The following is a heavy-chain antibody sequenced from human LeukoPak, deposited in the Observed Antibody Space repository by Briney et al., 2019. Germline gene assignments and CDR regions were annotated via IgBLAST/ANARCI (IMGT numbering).Heavy chain of an antibody. J-gene: IGHJ4*02. CDR3: AKDGEIQLWEAFDY. Sequence: GRSLRLSCAASGFTFSSYGMHWVRQAPGKGLEWVAVISSDGSHKDYADSVKGRFTISRDNSKNTLYLQMNSLRAEDTAVYYCAKDGEIQLWEAFDYWGQGTLVTVSS. CDR1: GFTFSSYG. D-gene: IGHD5-18*01. V-gene: IGHV3-30*18. CDR2: ISSDGSHK.